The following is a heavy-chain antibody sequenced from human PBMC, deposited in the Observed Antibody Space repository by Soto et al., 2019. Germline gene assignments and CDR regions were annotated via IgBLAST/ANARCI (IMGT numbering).Heavy chain of an antibody. CDR2: IYHSGST. J-gene: IGHJ6*02. CDR1: GGSISSGDYY. D-gene: IGHD4-17*01. CDR3: ARAHYGDYGYGRDV. V-gene: IGHV4-30-2*01. Sequence: PSETLSLTCTVSGGSISSGDYYWSWIRQPPGKGLEWIGYIYHSGSTYYNPSLKSRVTISVDRSKNQFSLKLSSVTAADTAVYYCARAHYGDYGYGRDVWGQGTTVTVSS.